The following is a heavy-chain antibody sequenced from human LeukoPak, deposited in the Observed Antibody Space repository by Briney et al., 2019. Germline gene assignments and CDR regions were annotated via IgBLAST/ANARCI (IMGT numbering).Heavy chain of an antibody. V-gene: IGHV4-39*07. CDR1: GGSISSYY. CDR3: ASFYTAMAFPHDY. D-gene: IGHD5-18*01. J-gene: IGHJ4*02. Sequence: SETLSLTCTVSGGSISSYYWGWIRQPPGKGLEWIGSIYYSGSTYYNPSLKSRVTISVDTSKNQFSLKLSSVTAADTAVYYCASFYTAMAFPHDYWGQGTLVTVSS. CDR2: IYYSGST.